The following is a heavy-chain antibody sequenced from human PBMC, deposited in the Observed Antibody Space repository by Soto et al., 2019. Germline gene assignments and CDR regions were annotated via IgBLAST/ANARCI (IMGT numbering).Heavy chain of an antibody. D-gene: IGHD2-2*01. Sequence: SETLSLTCTVSGGSVSSGGYYWSWIRQPPGKGLEWIGYIYYSGSTNYNPSLKSRVTISVDTSKNQFSLKLSSVTAADTAVYYCARDDARANWLDPCGQGPLVTVSS. J-gene: IGHJ5*02. CDR2: IYYSGST. V-gene: IGHV4-61*08. CDR1: GGSVSSGGYY. CDR3: ARDDARANWLDP.